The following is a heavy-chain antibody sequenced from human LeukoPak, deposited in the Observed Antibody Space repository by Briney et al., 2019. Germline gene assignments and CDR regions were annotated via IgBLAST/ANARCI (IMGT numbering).Heavy chain of an antibody. CDR1: GFTVSSNY. CDR3: ASQGSGPSGYHYGMDV. V-gene: IGHV3-53*01. Sequence: GGSLRLSCAASGFTVSSNYMSWVRQAPGKGLEWVSVIYSGGSTYYADSVKGRFTISRDNSKNTLYLQMNSLRAEDTAVYYCASQGSGPSGYHYGMDVWGKGTTVTVSS. CDR2: IYSGGST. J-gene: IGHJ6*04. D-gene: IGHD3-10*01.